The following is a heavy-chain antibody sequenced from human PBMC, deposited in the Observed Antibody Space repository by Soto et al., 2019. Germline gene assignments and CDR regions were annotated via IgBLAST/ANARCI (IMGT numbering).Heavy chain of an antibody. V-gene: IGHV4-4*02. CDR1: GDSITRTDW. CDR2: ICHSGST. D-gene: IGHD6-19*01. CDR3: ASTQCSGNSSGAFDI. J-gene: IGHJ3*02. Sequence: SVTLSLTCAVSGDSITRTDWRSWMRQTPGKVLEFIGYICHSGSTYYTPSLKSRVTISIDKSKNPFSLKLSSVTAADTAVYYCASTQCSGNSSGAFDIWGQGTMVTVSS.